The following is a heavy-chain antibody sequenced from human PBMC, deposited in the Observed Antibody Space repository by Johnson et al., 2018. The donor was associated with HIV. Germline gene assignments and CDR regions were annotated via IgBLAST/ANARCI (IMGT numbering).Heavy chain of an antibody. Sequence: EQLVESGGGLVQPGGSLRLSCAASGFTVSSHYMSCVRQAPGKGLEWVSGINWHGGSTGYADSVRGRFTISRDNSKNTLYLQMNSLRAADTAVYYCARDGRDMVTRGAFDIWGQGTMVTVSS. CDR1: GFTVSSHY. CDR2: INWHGGST. D-gene: IGHD5-18*01. J-gene: IGHJ3*02. CDR3: ARDGRDMVTRGAFDI. V-gene: IGHV3-66*02.